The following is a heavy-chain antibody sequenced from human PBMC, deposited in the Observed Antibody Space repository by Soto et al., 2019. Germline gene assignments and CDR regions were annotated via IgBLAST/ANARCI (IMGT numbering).Heavy chain of an antibody. Sequence: GGSVKVSCKASGGTFSSYTISWVRQAPGQGLEWMGRIIPILGIANYAQKFQGRVTITADKSTSTAYMELSSLRSEDTAVYYCARDQGSSGWYVKDPWGQGPLVTVSS. J-gene: IGHJ5*02. CDR1: GGTFSSYT. D-gene: IGHD6-19*01. CDR3: ARDQGSSGWYVKDP. V-gene: IGHV1-69*04. CDR2: IIPILGIA.